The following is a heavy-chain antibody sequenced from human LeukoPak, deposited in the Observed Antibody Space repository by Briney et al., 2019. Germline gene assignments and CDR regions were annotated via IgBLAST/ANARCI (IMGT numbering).Heavy chain of an antibody. CDR1: GFTFSSCW. J-gene: IGHJ4*02. CDR2: INEDGSEK. V-gene: IGHV3-7*01. Sequence: GGSLRLSCAASGFTFSSCWMSWVRQAPGKGLEWVANINEDGSEKNYVDSVKGRFTISRDNAQNSLYLQMDSLRAEDTAVYYCARDEYWGQGTLVTASS. CDR3: ARDEY.